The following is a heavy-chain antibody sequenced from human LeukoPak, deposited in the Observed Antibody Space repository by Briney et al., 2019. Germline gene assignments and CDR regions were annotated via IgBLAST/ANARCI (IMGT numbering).Heavy chain of an antibody. J-gene: IGHJ4*02. CDR2: IYYSGST. D-gene: IGHD2-15*01. Sequence: SETLSLTCTVSDGSISSYYWSWIRQPPGKGLEWIGYIYYSGSTNYNPSLKSRVTILVDTSKNPFSLKLSSVTAADPAVYYCARLWGFCTGGNCHIDYWGQGTLVTVSS. CDR3: ARLWGFCTGGNCHIDY. CDR1: DGSISSYY. V-gene: IGHV4-59*01.